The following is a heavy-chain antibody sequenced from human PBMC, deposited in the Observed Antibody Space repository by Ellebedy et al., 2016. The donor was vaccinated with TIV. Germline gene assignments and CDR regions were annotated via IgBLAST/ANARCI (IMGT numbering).Heavy chain of an antibody. V-gene: IGHV4-61*01. CDR2: IHSSGST. Sequence: SETLSLTCTVSGGSISSSSYYWSWIRQPPGKGLEWIGYIHSSGSTNYNPSLKSRVTISVDTSKDQFSLKLSSVTAADTAVYYCARDTRYYDRTDSYDDTLDNWGQGTMVTVFS. D-gene: IGHD3-22*01. CDR1: GGSISSSSYY. J-gene: IGHJ3*02. CDR3: ARDTRYYDRTDSYDDTLDN.